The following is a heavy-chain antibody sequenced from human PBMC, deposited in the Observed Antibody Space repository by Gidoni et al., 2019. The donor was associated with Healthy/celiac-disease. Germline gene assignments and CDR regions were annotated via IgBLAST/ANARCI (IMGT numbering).Heavy chain of an antibody. Sequence: QVTLRESGPALVKPTQTLTLTCTFSGFALSTSGMCVSWIRQPPGKALEWLALIDWDDDKYYSTSLKTRLTISKDTSKNHVVLTMTNMDPVDTATYYCARSPIVDPAMVTSGSFDYWGQGTLVTVSS. J-gene: IGHJ4*02. D-gene: IGHD5-18*01. CDR1: GFALSTSGMC. V-gene: IGHV2-70*01. CDR3: ARSPIVDPAMVTSGSFDY. CDR2: IDWDDDK.